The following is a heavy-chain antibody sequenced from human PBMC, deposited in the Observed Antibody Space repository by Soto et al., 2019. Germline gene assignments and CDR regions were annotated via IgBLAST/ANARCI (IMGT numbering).Heavy chain of an antibody. Sequence: GASVKVSCKASGYTFTSYGISWVRQAPGQGLEWMGWISAYNGNTNYAQKLQGRVTMTTDTSTSTAYMELRSLRSGDTAVYYCARDLDGDYGTAFDIWGQGTMVTVSS. D-gene: IGHD4-17*01. CDR2: ISAYNGNT. V-gene: IGHV1-18*01. CDR3: ARDLDGDYGTAFDI. J-gene: IGHJ3*02. CDR1: GYTFTSYG.